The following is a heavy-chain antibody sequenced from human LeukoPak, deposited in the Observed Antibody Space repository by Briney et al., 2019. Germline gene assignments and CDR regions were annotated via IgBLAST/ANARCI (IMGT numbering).Heavy chain of an antibody. D-gene: IGHD6-19*01. CDR2: IYYSGST. V-gene: IGHV4-39*07. J-gene: IGHJ4*02. CDR3: ATFGASSGWSGFNS. CDR1: GGSISSSSYY. Sequence: SEALSLTCTVSGGSISSSSYYWGWIRQPPGKGLEWIGSIYYSGSTYYNPSLKSRVTISVDTSKNQFSLKLSSVTAADTAVYYCATFGASSGWSGFNSWGQGTLVTVSS.